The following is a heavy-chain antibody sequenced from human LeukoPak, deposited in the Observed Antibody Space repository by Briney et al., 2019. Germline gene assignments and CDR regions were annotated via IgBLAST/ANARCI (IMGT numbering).Heavy chain of an antibody. Sequence: SETLSLTCTVSGGSISSSSYYWGWIRQPPGKGLEWIGSIYYSGSTYYNPSLKSRVTISVDTSKNQFSLKLSSVTAADTAVYYCARDPEYYDILRGGFDPWGQGTLVTVSS. CDR3: ARDPEYYDILRGGFDP. D-gene: IGHD3-9*01. CDR2: IYYSGST. J-gene: IGHJ5*02. V-gene: IGHV4-39*07. CDR1: GGSISSSSYY.